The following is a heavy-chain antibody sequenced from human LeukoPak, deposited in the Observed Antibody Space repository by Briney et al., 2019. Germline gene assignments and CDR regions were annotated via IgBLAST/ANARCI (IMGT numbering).Heavy chain of an antibody. D-gene: IGHD3-9*01. J-gene: IGHJ5*02. CDR2: ISAYNGNT. CDR3: ARDHPYPPRIVLRYFDWLLSGFDP. Sequence: ASVKVSCKASGYTFTSYGISWVRQAPGQGLEWMGWISAYNGNTNYAQKLQGRVTMTTDTSTSTAYMELRSLRSDDTAVYYCARDHPYPPRIVLRYFDWLLSGFDPWGQGTLVTVSS. V-gene: IGHV1-18*01. CDR1: GYTFTSYG.